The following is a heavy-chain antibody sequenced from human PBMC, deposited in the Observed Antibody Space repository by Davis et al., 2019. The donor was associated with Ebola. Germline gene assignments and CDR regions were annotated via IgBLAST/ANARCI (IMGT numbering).Heavy chain of an antibody. D-gene: IGHD6-6*01. J-gene: IGHJ6*02. V-gene: IGHV3-9*01. Sequence: SLKISCAASGFTFDDYAMHWVRQAPGKGLEWVSGISWNSGNIGYADSVKGRFTISRDNAKNSLYLQMNSLRAEDTALYYCAKDSSSSSHYYYGMDVWGQGTTVTVSS. CDR1: GFTFDDYA. CDR2: ISWNSGNI. CDR3: AKDSSSSSHYYYGMDV.